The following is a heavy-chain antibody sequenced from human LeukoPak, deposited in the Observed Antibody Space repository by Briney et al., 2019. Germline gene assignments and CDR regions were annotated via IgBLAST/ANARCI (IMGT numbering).Heavy chain of an antibody. D-gene: IGHD5-24*01. J-gene: IGHJ4*02. CDR1: GYTFTDYY. CDR3: ARIGYNHYFDY. V-gene: IGHV1-2*02. Sequence: GASVKVSCKASGYTFTDYYLHRVRQAPGQGLEWMGWINPNSGGTNSAQTFQGRVTMTRDTSITTAYLDLSRLRSDDTAVYYCARIGYNHYFDYWGQGTLVTVSS. CDR2: INPNSGGT.